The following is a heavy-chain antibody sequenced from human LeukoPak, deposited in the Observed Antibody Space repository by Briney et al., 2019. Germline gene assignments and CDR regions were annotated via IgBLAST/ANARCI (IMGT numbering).Heavy chain of an antibody. V-gene: IGHV4-59*01. Sequence: SETLSLTCTVSGGSIGNFFWSWIRQSPGEGLEWMGFIYENGRTSYNPPLKSRVTISVDMSKNQFSLRLTSMTAADTAVYYCARDWELGHWGRGILVTVTS. CDR2: IYENGRT. D-gene: IGHD1-26*01. J-gene: IGHJ4*02. CDR3: ARDWELGH. CDR1: GGSIGNFF.